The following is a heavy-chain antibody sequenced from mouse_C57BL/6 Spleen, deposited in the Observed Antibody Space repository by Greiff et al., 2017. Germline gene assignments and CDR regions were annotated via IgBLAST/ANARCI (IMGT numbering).Heavy chain of an antibody. V-gene: IGHV1-64*01. J-gene: IGHJ1*03. Sequence: QVQLQQPGAELVKPGASVKLSCKASGYTFTSYWMHWVKQRPGQGLEWIGMIHPNSGSTNYNEKFKSKATLTVDKSSSTAYMQLSSLTSEDSAVYYCARNDGSSPYWYFDVRGTGTTVTVSS. CDR2: IHPNSGST. CDR1: GYTFTSYW. CDR3: ARNDGSSPYWYFDV. D-gene: IGHD1-1*01.